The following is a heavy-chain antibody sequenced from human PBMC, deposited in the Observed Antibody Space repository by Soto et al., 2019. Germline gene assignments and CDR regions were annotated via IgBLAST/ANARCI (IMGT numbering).Heavy chain of an antibody. CDR3: ARRDIVVVPAAQSYYYYMDV. CDR2: ISSSGSTI. J-gene: IGHJ6*03. D-gene: IGHD2-2*01. V-gene: IGHV3-11*01. CDR1: GFTFSDYY. Sequence: PGGSLRLSCAASGFTFSDYYMSWIRQAPGKGLEWVSYISSSGSTIYYADSVKGRFTISRDNAKNSLYLQMNSLRAEDTAVYYCARRDIVVVPAAQSYYYYMDVWGKGTTVTVSS.